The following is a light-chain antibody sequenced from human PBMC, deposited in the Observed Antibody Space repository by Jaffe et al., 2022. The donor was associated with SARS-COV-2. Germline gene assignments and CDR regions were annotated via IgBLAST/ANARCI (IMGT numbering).Light chain of an antibody. CDR2: GAS. CDR3: QTFNSAPYT. V-gene: IGKV1-27*01. CDR1: QGISDF. Sequence: DIQMTQSPSSLSASVGDRVTITCRASQGISDFLAWYQQKPGKVPKLLIYGASTLQSGVPSRFSGSGSGTDFTLAINSLQPEDVATYYCQTFNSAPYTFGQGTKLEIK. J-gene: IGKJ2*01.